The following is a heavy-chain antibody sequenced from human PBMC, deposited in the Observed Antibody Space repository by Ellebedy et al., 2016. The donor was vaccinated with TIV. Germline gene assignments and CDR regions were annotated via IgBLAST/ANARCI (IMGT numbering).Heavy chain of an antibody. Sequence: AASVKVSCKASGYTFSSYGISWVRQAPGQGLEWMGWTSGYNGNTNYAQKLQGRVTMTTDTSTNTDYMEVRSVRSDDTAVYYCARDRMRGDPRSSYYYGMDVWGQGTTVTVSS. J-gene: IGHJ6*02. CDR1: GYTFSSYG. CDR3: ARDRMRGDPRSSYYYGMDV. D-gene: IGHD3-16*01. V-gene: IGHV1-18*01. CDR2: TSGYNGNT.